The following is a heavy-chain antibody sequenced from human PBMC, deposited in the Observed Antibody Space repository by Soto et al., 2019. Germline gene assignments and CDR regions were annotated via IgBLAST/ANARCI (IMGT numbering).Heavy chain of an antibody. J-gene: IGHJ3*02. Sequence: PGESLKISCKGSGYSFTSYWIGWVRQMPGKGLEWMGIIYPGDSDTRYSPSFQGQVTISADKSISTAYLQWSSLKASDTAMYYCARLDYYDISAPLGDAFDIWGQGTMVTVSS. CDR1: GYSFTSYW. CDR3: ARLDYYDISAPLGDAFDI. V-gene: IGHV5-51*01. D-gene: IGHD3-22*01. CDR2: IYPGDSDT.